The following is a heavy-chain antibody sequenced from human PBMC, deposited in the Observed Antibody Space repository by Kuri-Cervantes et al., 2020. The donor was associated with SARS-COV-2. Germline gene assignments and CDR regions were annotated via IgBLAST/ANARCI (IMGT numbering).Heavy chain of an antibody. D-gene: IGHD3-3*01. J-gene: IGHJ6*03. Sequence: GSLRLSCAVFGGSFSGYYWSWIRQSPGKGLEWIGKINHSGSTNYNPSLSSRVTISVDMSKNQFSLRLSSVTAADTAVYYCARGSVGAIFGVVTHYYYMDVWGKGTTVTVSS. V-gene: IGHV4-34*01. CDR2: INHSGST. CDR1: GGSFSGYY. CDR3: ARGSVGAIFGVVTHYYYMDV.